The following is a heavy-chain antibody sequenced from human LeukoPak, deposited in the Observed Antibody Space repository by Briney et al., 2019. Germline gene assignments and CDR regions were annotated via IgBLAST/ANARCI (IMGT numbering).Heavy chain of an antibody. CDR2: IYYRGTT. CDR3: ATNAGPAALDAIDI. V-gene: IGHV4-59*08. CDR1: GDSINRHY. D-gene: IGHD2-2*01. J-gene: IGHJ3*02. Sequence: SETLSLTCTVSGDSINRHYWSWVRQTPGKGLEWIGYIYYRGTTNYNPSLNTRVPISIDTSNNQFSLRLSSVTAADTAVYYCATNAGPAALDAIDIWGQGTIVTVSS.